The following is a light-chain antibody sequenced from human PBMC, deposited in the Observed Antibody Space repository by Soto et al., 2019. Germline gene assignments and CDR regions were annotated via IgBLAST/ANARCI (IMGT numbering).Light chain of an antibody. J-gene: IGKJ1*01. Sequence: AFQMTQSPSSLSASVGDRVTIACRASQGIRNDLVWYQQKPGKAPNLLIYAASSLQSGVPSRFSGSGSGTDFTLTISSLQPEDFATYYCLQHYNYPRTFGQGTKVEIK. CDR2: AAS. CDR3: LQHYNYPRT. CDR1: QGIRND. V-gene: IGKV1-6*01.